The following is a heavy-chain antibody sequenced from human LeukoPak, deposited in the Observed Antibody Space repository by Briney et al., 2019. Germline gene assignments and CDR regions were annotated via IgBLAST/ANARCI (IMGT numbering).Heavy chain of an antibody. D-gene: IGHD3-10*01. CDR2: ISSSSSYI. CDR3: ARESRGAFDI. CDR1: GFTFSSYS. V-gene: IGHV3-21*01. J-gene: IGHJ3*02. Sequence: GGSLRLSCAASGFTFSSYSMNWVRQAPGKGLEWVSSISSSSSYIYYADSVKGRFTISRDNANNSLYLQMNSLRAEDTAMYYCARESRGAFDIWGQGTMVTVSS.